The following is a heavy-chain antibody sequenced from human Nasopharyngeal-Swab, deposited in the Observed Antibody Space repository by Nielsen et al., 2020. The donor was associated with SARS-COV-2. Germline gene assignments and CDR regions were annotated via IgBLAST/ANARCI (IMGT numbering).Heavy chain of an antibody. Sequence: GGSLRLSCAASGFTFSSYAMHWVRQAPGKGLEWVAVISYDGSNKYYADSVKGRFTISRDNSKNTLYLQMNSPRAEDTAVYYCANWFDPWGQGTLVTVSS. J-gene: IGHJ5*02. V-gene: IGHV3-30-3*01. CDR3: ANWFDP. CDR2: ISYDGSNK. CDR1: GFTFSSYA.